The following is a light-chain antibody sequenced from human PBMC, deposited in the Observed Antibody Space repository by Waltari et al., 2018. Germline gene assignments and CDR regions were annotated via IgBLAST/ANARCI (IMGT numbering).Light chain of an antibody. CDR3: QQSYSDPRYT. CDR1: QSIFSY. J-gene: IGKJ2*01. CDR2: AAS. V-gene: IGKV1-39*01. Sequence: DIQMTQSPSSLSAFVGDRVTITCRASQSIFSYVNWYQQKAGKAPKLLIYAASSLQSGVPLRFSGSGSGTDFTLTISSLQPEDFATYYCQQSYSDPRYTFGQGTKVEIK.